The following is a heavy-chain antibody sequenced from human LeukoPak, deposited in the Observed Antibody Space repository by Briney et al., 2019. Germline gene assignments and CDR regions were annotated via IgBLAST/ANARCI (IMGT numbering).Heavy chain of an antibody. J-gene: IGHJ3*02. D-gene: IGHD5-18*01. CDR3: AILLRGYSYGSLDAFDI. Sequence: SETLSLTCTVSGGSISSSSYYWGWIRQPPGKGLEWIGSIYYSGSTYYNPSLKSRVTICVDTSKTQFSLKLSSVTAADTAVYYCAILLRGYSYGSLDAFDIWGQGTMVTVSS. CDR2: IYYSGST. CDR1: GGSISSSSYY. V-gene: IGHV4-39*01.